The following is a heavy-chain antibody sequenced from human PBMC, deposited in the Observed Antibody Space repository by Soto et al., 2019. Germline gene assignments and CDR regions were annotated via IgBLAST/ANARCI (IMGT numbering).Heavy chain of an antibody. CDR1: GFTFTNSA. Sequence: TAKVSCKASGFTFTNSAVQWVRQARGHRLEWIGWIVVGSGNTIYAQNFQERVTITRDMSTSTAYMERSSLRSEDTAVYYCAAAHKGYYYGMEVWRQGTTVTVSS. CDR3: AAAHKGYYYGMEV. J-gene: IGHJ6*02. CDR2: IVVGSGNT. V-gene: IGHV1-58*01.